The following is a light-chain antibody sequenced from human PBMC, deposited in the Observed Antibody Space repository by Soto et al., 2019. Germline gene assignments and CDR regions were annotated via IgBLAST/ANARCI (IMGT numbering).Light chain of an antibody. Sequence: QSVLTRPASVSGSPGQSITISCTGTSSDVGSYNLVSWYQQHPGKAPKLMIYEGSKRPSGVSNRFSGSKSGNTASLTISGLQAEDEADYYCCSYAGSSTQVFGTGTKVTVL. CDR3: CSYAGSSTQV. CDR2: EGS. CDR1: SSDVGSYNL. J-gene: IGLJ1*01. V-gene: IGLV2-23*01.